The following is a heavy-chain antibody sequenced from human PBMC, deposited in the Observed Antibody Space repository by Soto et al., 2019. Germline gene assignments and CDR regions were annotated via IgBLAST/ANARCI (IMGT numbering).Heavy chain of an antibody. D-gene: IGHD3-10*01. CDR3: AKGPILWFGELFDYFDY. CDR2: ISGIGGST. J-gene: IGHJ4*02. V-gene: IGHV3-23*01. CDR1: GFTFSSYA. Sequence: GGSLRLSCAASGFTFSSYAMSWVRQAPGKGLEWVSAISGIGGSTYYADSVKGRFTISRDNSKNTLYLQMNSLRAEDTAVYYCAKGPILWFGELFDYFDYWGQGTPVTVSS.